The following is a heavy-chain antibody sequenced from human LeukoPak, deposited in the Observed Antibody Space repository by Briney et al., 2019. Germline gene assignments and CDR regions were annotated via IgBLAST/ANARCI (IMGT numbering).Heavy chain of an antibody. CDR3: ARSGYYDILTGYWEFDY. Sequence: PGGSLRLSCAASGFTFSSYAMHWVRQAPGKGLEWVAVISCDGSNKYYADSVKGRFTISRDNSKNTLYLQMNSLRAEDTAVYYCARSGYYDILTGYWEFDYWGQGTLVTVSS. CDR1: GFTFSSYA. CDR2: ISCDGSNK. D-gene: IGHD3-9*01. J-gene: IGHJ4*02. V-gene: IGHV3-30-3*01.